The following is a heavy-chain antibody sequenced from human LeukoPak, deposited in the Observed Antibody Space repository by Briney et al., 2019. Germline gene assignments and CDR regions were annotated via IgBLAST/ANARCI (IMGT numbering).Heavy chain of an antibody. CDR2: ISYDGSNK. CDR3: ARWGTSTYYDILTELY. Sequence: GGSLRLSCAASGFTFSSYAMHWVRQAPGKGLEWVAVISYDGSNKYYADSVKGRFTISRDNSKNTLYLQMNSLRAEDTAVYYCARWGTSTYYDILTELYWGQGTLVTVSS. D-gene: IGHD3-9*01. J-gene: IGHJ4*02. CDR1: GFTFSSYA. V-gene: IGHV3-30-3*01.